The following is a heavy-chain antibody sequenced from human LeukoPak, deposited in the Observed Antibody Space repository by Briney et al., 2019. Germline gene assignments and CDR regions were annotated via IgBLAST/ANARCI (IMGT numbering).Heavy chain of an antibody. V-gene: IGHV4-34*01. J-gene: IGHJ4*02. CDR3: ARERRQQWLVRMYYFDY. D-gene: IGHD6-19*01. Sequence: SETLSLTCAVYGGSFSGYYWSWIRQPPGKGLEWIGEINHSGSTNYNPSLKSRVTISVDTSKNQFSLKLSSVTAADTAVYYCARERRQQWLVRMYYFDYWGQGTLVTVSS. CDR2: INHSGST. CDR1: GGSFSGYY.